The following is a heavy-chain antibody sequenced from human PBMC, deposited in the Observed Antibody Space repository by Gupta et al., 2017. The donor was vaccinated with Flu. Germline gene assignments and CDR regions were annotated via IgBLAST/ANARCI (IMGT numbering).Heavy chain of an antibody. CDR2: IGGGGDTT. Sequence: EVQLLESGGCLLQPGGSLRLSCAASGLTFSDYAMNWVRQAPGKGLEWGSTIGGGGDTTYDADYVMGRFTISRDNSKNTLYLQMNSLRGDDTAIYDCAKDRSGNPAIDYWGQGTLVTVSA. J-gene: IGHJ4*02. CDR1: GLTFSDYA. CDR3: AKDRSGNPAIDY. V-gene: IGHV3-23*01. D-gene: IGHD6-13*01.